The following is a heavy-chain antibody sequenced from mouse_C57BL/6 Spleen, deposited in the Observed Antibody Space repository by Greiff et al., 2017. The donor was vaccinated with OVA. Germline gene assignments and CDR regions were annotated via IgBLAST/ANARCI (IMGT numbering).Heavy chain of an antibody. Sequence: QVQLKQSGAELVMPGASVKLSCKASGYTFTSYWMHWVKQRPGQGLEWIGEIDPSDSYTNYNQKFKGKSTLTVDKSSSTAYMQLSSLTSEDSAVYYCARLGYGNSYCDYWGQGTTLTVSS. J-gene: IGHJ2*01. D-gene: IGHD2-1*01. CDR1: GYTFTSYW. CDR3: ARLGYGNSYCDY. V-gene: IGHV1-69*01. CDR2: IDPSDSYT.